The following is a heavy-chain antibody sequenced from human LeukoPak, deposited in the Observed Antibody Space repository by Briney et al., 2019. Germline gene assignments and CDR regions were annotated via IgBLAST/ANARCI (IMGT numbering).Heavy chain of an antibody. CDR2: IYSGGST. CDR1: GFTVSSNY. D-gene: IGHD5-18*01. CDR3: ARAGGYSYGYVMA. J-gene: IGHJ5*02. V-gene: IGHV3-66*01. Sequence: GGSLRLSCAASGFTVSSNYMSWVRQAPGKGLEWVSVIYSGGSTYYAGSVKGRFTISRDNSKNTLYLQMNSLRAEDTAVYYCARAGGYSYGYVMAWGQGTLVTVSS.